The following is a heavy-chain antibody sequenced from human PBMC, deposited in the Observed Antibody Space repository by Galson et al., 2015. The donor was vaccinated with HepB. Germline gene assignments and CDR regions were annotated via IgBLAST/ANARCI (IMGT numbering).Heavy chain of an antibody. Sequence: SLRLSCAASGFTFSSYAMSWVRQAPGKGLEWVSAISGSGGSTYYADSVKGRFTISRDNSKNTLYLQMNSLRAEDTAVYYCAKVTLRGDPRGIGAFDIWGQGTMVTVSS. D-gene: IGHD1-26*01. CDR2: ISGSGGST. J-gene: IGHJ3*02. V-gene: IGHV3-23*01. CDR3: AKVTLRGDPRGIGAFDI. CDR1: GFTFSSYA.